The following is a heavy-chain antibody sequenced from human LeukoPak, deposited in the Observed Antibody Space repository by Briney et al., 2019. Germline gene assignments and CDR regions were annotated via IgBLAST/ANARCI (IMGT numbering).Heavy chain of an antibody. CDR1: GGSVSSSSYY. D-gene: IGHD2-2*02. J-gene: IGHJ4*02. V-gene: IGHV4-39*01. CDR2: VYYSGST. Sequence: SETLSLTCTVSGGSVSSSSYYWAWIRQPPGKGLEWIGSVYYSGSTNCNPSLKSRVTMSVDTSKNQFSLTLSSVSAADTAVYYCARHPGIQTAFDYWGQGTLVTVSS. CDR3: ARHPGIQTAFDY.